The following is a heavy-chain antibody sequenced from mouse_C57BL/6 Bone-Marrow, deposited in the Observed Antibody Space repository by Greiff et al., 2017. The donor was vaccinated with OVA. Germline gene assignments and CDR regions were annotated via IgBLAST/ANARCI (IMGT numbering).Heavy chain of an antibody. CDR2: IDSSDSIT. CDR1: GYTFTSYW. CDR3: ATTSSLYWYFDD. Sequence: QVQLQQPGAELVMPGASVKLSCKASGYTFTSYWMYWVKQRPGQGLEWIGEIDSSDSITNYNQKLKGKATLTVDKSSSTAYMQLSSLTSEDSAVYYCATTSSLYWYFDDWGTGTTVTVSS. V-gene: IGHV1-69*01. D-gene: IGHD6-2*01. J-gene: IGHJ1*03.